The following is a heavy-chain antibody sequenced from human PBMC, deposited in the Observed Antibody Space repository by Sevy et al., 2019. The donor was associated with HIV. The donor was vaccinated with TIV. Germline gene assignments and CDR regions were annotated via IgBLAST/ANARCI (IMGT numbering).Heavy chain of an antibody. J-gene: IGHJ3*02. V-gene: IGHV3-15*01. Sequence: GGCLRLSCAASGFTFSNARMSWVRQAPGKGLEWVGRIKSKTDGGTTDYAAPVKGRFTISRDDSKNTRYLQMNSLKTEDTAVYYCTTGGYSCFSSCCRIIDAFDIWGQGTMVTVSS. CDR3: TTGGYSCFSSCCRIIDAFDI. CDR1: GFTFSNAR. D-gene: IGHD5-18*01. CDR2: IKSKTDGGTT.